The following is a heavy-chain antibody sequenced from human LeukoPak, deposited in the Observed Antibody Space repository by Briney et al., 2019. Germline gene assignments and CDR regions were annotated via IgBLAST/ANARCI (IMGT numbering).Heavy chain of an antibody. Sequence: ASVKVSCKVSGYTLTELSMHWVRQAPGKGLEGMGGFDPEDGETIYAQKFQGRVTMTEDTSTDTAYMELSSLRSKDTAVYYCATIASTPSYYYDSSGFNWFDPWGQGTLVTVSS. V-gene: IGHV1-24*01. D-gene: IGHD3-22*01. CDR2: FDPEDGET. J-gene: IGHJ5*02. CDR3: ATIASTPSYYYDSSGFNWFDP. CDR1: GYTLTELS.